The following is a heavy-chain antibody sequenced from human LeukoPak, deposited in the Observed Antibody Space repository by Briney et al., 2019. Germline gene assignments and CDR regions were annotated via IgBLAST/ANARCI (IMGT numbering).Heavy chain of an antibody. D-gene: IGHD3-3*01. Sequence: PGGSLRLSCAASGFTFSSYAMSWVRQAPGKGLEWVSAISGSGGSTYYADSVKGRFTISRDNSKNTLYLQMNSLRAEDTAVYYCAKGDSITIFGVVIERPFDYWGQGTLVTVSS. CDR2: ISGSGGST. J-gene: IGHJ4*02. V-gene: IGHV3-23*01. CDR1: GFTFSSYA. CDR3: AKGDSITIFGVVIERPFDY.